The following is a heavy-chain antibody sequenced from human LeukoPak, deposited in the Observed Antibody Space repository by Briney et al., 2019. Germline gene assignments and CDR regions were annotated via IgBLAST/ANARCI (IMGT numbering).Heavy chain of an antibody. CDR3: ARDARRPLPSYYGMDV. Sequence: ASVKVSCKASGYTFTSYGTSWVRQAPGQGLEWMGWISAYNGNTNYAQKLQGRVTMTTDTSTSTAYMELRSLRSDDTAVYYCARDARRPLPSYYGMDVWGKGTTVTVSS. CDR2: ISAYNGNT. V-gene: IGHV1-18*04. J-gene: IGHJ6*04. CDR1: GYTFTSYG.